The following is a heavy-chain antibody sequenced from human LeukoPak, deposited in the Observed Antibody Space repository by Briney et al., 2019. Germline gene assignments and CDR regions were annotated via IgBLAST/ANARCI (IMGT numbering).Heavy chain of an antibody. CDR1: GFTFSRHW. CDR3: VRPFMLRGDQTDY. D-gene: IGHD3-10*01. V-gene: IGHV3-74*01. CDR2: MNSDGSST. J-gene: IGHJ4*02. Sequence: PGGSLRLSCAGSGFTFSRHWMHWVRQVPGKGLVWVSRMNSDGSSTSYADSVKGRFIISRDNAKNTLDLQMNSLRAEDTAEYYCVRPFMLRGDQTDYWGQGTLVIVSS.